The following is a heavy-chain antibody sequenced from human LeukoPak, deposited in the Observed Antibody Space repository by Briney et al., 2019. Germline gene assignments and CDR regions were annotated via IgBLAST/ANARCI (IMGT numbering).Heavy chain of an antibody. CDR2: MYPGDSDI. D-gene: IGHD2-15*01. Sequence: GESLTISCETSGYTFTTYWIGWVRQMPGKGLEWMAIMYPGDSDIRYSPSFQGHVTISADNSITTAYLQWSSLEASDTAMYYCARLAGGGYFYGMDVWGQGTTVTVSS. CDR3: ARLAGGGYFYGMDV. CDR1: GYTFTTYW. J-gene: IGHJ6*02. V-gene: IGHV5-51*01.